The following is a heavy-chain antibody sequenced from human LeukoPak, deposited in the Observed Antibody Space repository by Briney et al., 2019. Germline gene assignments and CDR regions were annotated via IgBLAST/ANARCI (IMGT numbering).Heavy chain of an antibody. J-gene: IGHJ4*02. CDR2: INPSGGST. Sequence: ASVKVSCKASGYTFTSYYMHWVRQAPGQGLEWMGIINPSGGSTSYAQKFQGRVTMTRDTSTSTVYMELSSLRSEDTAVYHCARSNYVGPPFDYWGQGTLVTVSS. D-gene: IGHD1-7*01. V-gene: IGHV1-46*01. CDR1: GYTFTSYY. CDR3: ARSNYVGPPFDY.